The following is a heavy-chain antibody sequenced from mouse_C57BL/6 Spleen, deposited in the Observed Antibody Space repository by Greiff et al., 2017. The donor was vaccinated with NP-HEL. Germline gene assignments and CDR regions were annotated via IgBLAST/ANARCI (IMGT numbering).Heavy chain of an antibody. D-gene: IGHD4-1*01. CDR2: INPNNGGT. CDR1: GYTFTDYY. J-gene: IGHJ2*01. CDR3: AREETGTRYFDY. Sequence: EVQLQQSGPELVKPGASVKISCKASGYTFTDYYMNWVKQSHGKSLEWIGDINPNNGGTSYNQKFKGKATLTVDKSSSTAYMELRSLTSEDSAVYYCAREETGTRYFDYWGQGTTLTVSS. V-gene: IGHV1-26*01.